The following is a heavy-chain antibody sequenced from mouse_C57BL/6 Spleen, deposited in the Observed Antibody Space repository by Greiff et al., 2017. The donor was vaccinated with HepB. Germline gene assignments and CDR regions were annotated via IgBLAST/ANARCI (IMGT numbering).Heavy chain of an antibody. V-gene: IGHV1-80*01. CDR2: IYPGDGDT. Sequence: VQLQQSGAELVKPGASVKISCKASGYAFSSYWMNWVKQRPGKGLEWIGQIYPGDGDTNYNGKFKGKATLTADKSSSTAYMQLSSLTSEDSAVYFGARYPYYDGSSYGFDYWGQGTTLTVSS. D-gene: IGHD1-1*01. J-gene: IGHJ2*01. CDR1: GYAFSSYW. CDR3: ARYPYYDGSSYGFDY.